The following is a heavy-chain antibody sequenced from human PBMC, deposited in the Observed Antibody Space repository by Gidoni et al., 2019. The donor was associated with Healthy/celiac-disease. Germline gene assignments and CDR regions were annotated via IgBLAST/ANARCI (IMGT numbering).Heavy chain of an antibody. Sequence: EVQLVESGGGLVQPGGSLKLSCAASGFTFSGSAMHWVRQASGKGLEWVGRIRSKANSDATAYAASVKGRFTISRDDSKNTAYLQMNSLKTEDTAVYYCTFWSGFSRGWFDPWGQGTLVTVSS. CDR2: IRSKANSDAT. CDR1: GFTFSGSA. J-gene: IGHJ5*02. V-gene: IGHV3-73*02. CDR3: TFWSGFSRGWFDP. D-gene: IGHD3-3*01.